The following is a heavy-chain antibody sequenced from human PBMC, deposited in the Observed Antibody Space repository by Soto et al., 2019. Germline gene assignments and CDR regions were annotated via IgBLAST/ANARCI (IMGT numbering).Heavy chain of an antibody. CDR1: GYTFTSYG. Sequence: ASVKVSCTASGYTFTSYGSSWVRQAPGQGLEWMGWISAYNGNTNYAQKLQGRVTMTTDTSTSTAYMELRSLRSDDTAVYYCARDCSSTSCYLRPWGQGTLVTVSS. CDR3: ARDCSSTSCYLRP. J-gene: IGHJ5*02. V-gene: IGHV1-18*01. CDR2: ISAYNGNT. D-gene: IGHD2-2*01.